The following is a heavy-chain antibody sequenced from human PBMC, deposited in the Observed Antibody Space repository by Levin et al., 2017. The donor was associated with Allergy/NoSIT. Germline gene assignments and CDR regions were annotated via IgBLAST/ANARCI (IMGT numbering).Heavy chain of an antibody. V-gene: IGHV3-30*03. Sequence: GGSLRLSCEASGFVFSDSNYGMHWVRQAPGQGLEWLAVMSNTGTYKDYADSVKGRFTISRDDSKNILYLQMNSLRPEDTAVYYCAAYKRDYGYYWGQGTLVTVSS. CDR3: AAYKRDYGYY. J-gene: IGHJ4*02. CDR2: MSNTGTYK. CDR1: GFVFSDSNYG. D-gene: IGHD4-17*01.